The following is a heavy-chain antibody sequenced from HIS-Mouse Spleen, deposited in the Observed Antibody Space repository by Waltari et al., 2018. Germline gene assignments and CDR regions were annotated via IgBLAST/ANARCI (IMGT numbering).Heavy chain of an antibody. CDR2: ISGSGGST. V-gene: IGHV3-23*01. CDR1: VFTFGSYA. Sequence: EVQLLESGGGLVQPGGSLRLSCDASVFTFGSYAMMWVRQDPGKGLEWVSAISGSGGSTYYADSVKGRFTISRDNSKNTLYLQMNSLRAEDKAVYYCAKSRGGDCYDYWGQGTLVTVSS. J-gene: IGHJ4*02. D-gene: IGHD2-21*01. CDR3: AKSRGGDCYDY.